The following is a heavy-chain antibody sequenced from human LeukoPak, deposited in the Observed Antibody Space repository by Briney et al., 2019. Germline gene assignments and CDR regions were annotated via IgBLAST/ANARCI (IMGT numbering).Heavy chain of an antibody. Sequence: GGCLRLAWAASGFTLSSYWMTWVRQAPGRGLERVAKIKTDGSKEYYVDSVKGRFTISRDNAKNSLYLQMNSLRAEDTAVYYWARGAMRGGYLDYWGQGTLVTVSS. J-gene: IGHJ4*02. D-gene: IGHD3-10*01. CDR2: IKTDGSKE. CDR3: ARGAMRGGYLDY. V-gene: IGHV3-7*03. CDR1: GFTLSSYW.